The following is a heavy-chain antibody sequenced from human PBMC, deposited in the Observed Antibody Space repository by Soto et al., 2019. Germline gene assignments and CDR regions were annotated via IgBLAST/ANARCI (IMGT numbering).Heavy chain of an antibody. D-gene: IGHD6-6*01. CDR3: ARTKASTAARLVDY. CDR1: GGSISSSSYY. CDR2: IYYSGST. J-gene: IGHJ4*02. Sequence: QLQLQESGPGLVKPSETLSLTCTVSGGSISSSSYYWGWIRQPPGKGLGWIGSIYYSGSTYYNPSLKSRVTISVDTSKNQFSLKLSSVTAADTAVYYCARTKASTAARLVDYWGQGTLVTVSS. V-gene: IGHV4-39*01.